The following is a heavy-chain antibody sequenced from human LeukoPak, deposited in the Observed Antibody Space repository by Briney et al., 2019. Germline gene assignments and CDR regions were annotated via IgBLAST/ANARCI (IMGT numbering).Heavy chain of an antibody. CDR1: GFTFDDYA. D-gene: IGHD3-3*01. V-gene: IGHV3-9*01. CDR2: ISWNSGSI. J-gene: IGHJ4*02. CDR3: ARPEGFWSGYYFDY. Sequence: GGSLRLSCAASGFTFDDYAMHWVRQAPGKGLEWVSGISWNSGSIGYADSVKGRFTISRDNSKNTLYLQMNSLRAEDTAVYYCARPEGFWSGYYFDYWGQGTLVTVSS.